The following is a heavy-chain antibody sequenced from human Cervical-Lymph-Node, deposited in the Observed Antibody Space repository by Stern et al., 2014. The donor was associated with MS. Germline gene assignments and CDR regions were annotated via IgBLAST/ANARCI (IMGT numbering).Heavy chain of an antibody. Sequence: QVPLVQSGAEVKKPGSSMNVSCKTSGGTFSSSYAITWMRQAPGQGLEWMGRIIPILGLANYAQKFQGRVVITADKSTSTTYMELSSLTSEDTAVYYCARGVVSNRAAATLHNLFDPWGQGTLVTVSS. V-gene: IGHV1-69*09. CDR3: ARGVVSNRAAATLHNLFDP. CDR1: GGTFSSSYA. J-gene: IGHJ5*02. CDR2: IIPILGLA. D-gene: IGHD2-15*01.